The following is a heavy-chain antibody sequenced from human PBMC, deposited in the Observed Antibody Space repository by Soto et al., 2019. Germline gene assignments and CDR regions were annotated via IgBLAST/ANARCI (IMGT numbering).Heavy chain of an antibody. V-gene: IGHV3-23*01. CDR3: AKDRARYSSGWFPFDY. Sequence: EVKLLESGGGLVQPGGSPRLSCEASGFTFNNYAMSWVRQAPGKGLEWVSGISASGGRTYDADSVKGRFTISRDSSKSTLYLQMNSLRVEDTAVYYCAKDRARYSSGWFPFDYWGQGTLVTVSS. J-gene: IGHJ4*02. CDR2: ISASGGRT. CDR1: GFTFNNYA. D-gene: IGHD6-19*01.